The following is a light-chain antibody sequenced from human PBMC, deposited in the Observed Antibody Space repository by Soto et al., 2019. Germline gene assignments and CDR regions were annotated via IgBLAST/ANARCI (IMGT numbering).Light chain of an antibody. CDR3: QQYNSYWT. J-gene: IGKJ1*01. V-gene: IGKV1-5*03. CDR1: QSISSW. CDR2: KAS. Sequence: DIQMTQSPSTLSASVGDRVTITCRASQSISSWLAWYQQKPGKAPKLLIYKASSLESGVPSRFSGSGSGTEFTLTISSLQPDDFATYSCQQYNSYWTLGQGTKVEI.